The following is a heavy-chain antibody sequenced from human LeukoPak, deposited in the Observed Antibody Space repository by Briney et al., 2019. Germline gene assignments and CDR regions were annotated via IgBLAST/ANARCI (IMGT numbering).Heavy chain of an antibody. D-gene: IGHD5-24*01. J-gene: IGHJ4*02. CDR1: GGSISSSSYY. Sequence: SETLSLTCTVSGGSISSSSYYWGWIRQPPGKGLESIGSIYYRGSTNYNPSLKSRVTISVDTSKNQFSLKLSSVTAADTAVYYCARDEGRDGYNPWGYWGQGTLVTVSS. CDR3: ARDEGRDGYNPWGY. V-gene: IGHV4-39*07. CDR2: IYYRGST.